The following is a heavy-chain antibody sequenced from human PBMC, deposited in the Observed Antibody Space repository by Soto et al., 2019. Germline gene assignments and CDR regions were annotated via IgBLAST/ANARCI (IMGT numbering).Heavy chain of an antibody. CDR1: GFTFSSYT. Sequence: PGGSLRLSCAASGFTFSSYTMNWVRQAPGKGLEWVSSISSSGSYIHYADSVKGRFTISRDNAKNSLFLQMDSLRAEDTAVYYCARDVETSMDGLNYFDHWGQGTLVTVSS. J-gene: IGHJ5*02. CDR3: ARDVETSMDGLNYFDH. CDR2: ISSSGSYI. D-gene: IGHD5-18*01. V-gene: IGHV3-21*01.